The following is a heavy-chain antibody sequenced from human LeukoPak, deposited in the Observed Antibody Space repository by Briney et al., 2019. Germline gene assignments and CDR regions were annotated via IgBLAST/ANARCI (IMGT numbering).Heavy chain of an antibody. J-gene: IGHJ3*02. CDR1: GGSLNNYY. D-gene: IGHD3-22*01. CDR3: ARDALNYDSSGYLYDAFDI. V-gene: IGHV4-4*07. Sequence: SGTLSLTCTVSGGSLNNYYWNWIRQPAGKGLEWIGRIYISGSRNYNPSLKSRVSMSLDTSKNQFSLKLNSVTAADTAVYYCARDALNYDSSGYLYDAFDIWGQGTMVTVSS. CDR2: IYISGSR.